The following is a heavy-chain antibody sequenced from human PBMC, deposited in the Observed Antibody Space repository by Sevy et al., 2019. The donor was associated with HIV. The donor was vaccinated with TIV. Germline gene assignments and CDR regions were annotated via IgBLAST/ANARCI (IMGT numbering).Heavy chain of an antibody. CDR1: GGSFSGYY. J-gene: IGHJ4*02. CDR2: INHSGST. D-gene: IGHD3-10*01. CDR3: ASEYGSGDYYFDY. V-gene: IGHV4-34*01. Sequence: SETLSLTCAVYGGSFSGYYWSWIRQPPGKGLEWIGEINHSGSTNYNPSLKSRVTISVDTSKNQFSLKLSSVTAADTALYYCASEYGSGDYYFDYWGQGTLVTVSS.